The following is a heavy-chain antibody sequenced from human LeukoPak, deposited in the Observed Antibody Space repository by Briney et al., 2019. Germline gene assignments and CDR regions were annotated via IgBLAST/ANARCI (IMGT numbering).Heavy chain of an antibody. V-gene: IGHV4-4*02. J-gene: IGHJ3*02. Sequence: PSGTLSLTCAVSGGSISSSNWWSWVRQPPGKGLEWIGEIYHSGSTNYNPSLKIRVTISVDKSKNQFSLKLSSVTAADTAVYYCASYCGGDCYSWGAFDIWGQGTMVTVSS. CDR2: IYHSGST. CDR1: GGSISSSNW. D-gene: IGHD2-21*02. CDR3: ASYCGGDCYSWGAFDI.